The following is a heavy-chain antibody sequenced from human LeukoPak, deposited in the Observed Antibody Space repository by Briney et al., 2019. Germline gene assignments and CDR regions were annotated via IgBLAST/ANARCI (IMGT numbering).Heavy chain of an antibody. Sequence: GGSLRLSCAASGFTFSSYWMSWVRQAPGKGLEWVANIKQDGSEKDYVDSVKGRFTISRDNAKNSLYLQMNHLNAEDTAVSYCTRDYYFDYWGQGTLVTVSS. V-gene: IGHV3-7*01. CDR3: TRDYYFDY. J-gene: IGHJ4*02. CDR1: GFTFSSYW. CDR2: IKQDGSEK.